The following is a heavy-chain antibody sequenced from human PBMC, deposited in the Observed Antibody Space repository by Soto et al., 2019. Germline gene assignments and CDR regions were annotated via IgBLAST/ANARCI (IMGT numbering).Heavy chain of an antibody. CDR2: INPNTGGT. Sequence: ASVKVSCKASGYTFTNYGFSWVRQAPGQGLEWMGWINPNTGGTNYAQKFQGWVTMTRDTSISTAYMELSRLRSDDTAVYYCARDSTGADVLDYWGQGTLVTVSS. CDR1: GYTFTNYG. V-gene: IGHV1-2*04. CDR3: ARDSTGADVLDY. J-gene: IGHJ4*02. D-gene: IGHD1-1*01.